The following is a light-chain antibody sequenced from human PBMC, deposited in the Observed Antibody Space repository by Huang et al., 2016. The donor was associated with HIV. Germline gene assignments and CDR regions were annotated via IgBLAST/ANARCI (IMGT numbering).Light chain of an antibody. CDR3: QQYNNRYT. V-gene: IGKV3-15*01. Sequence: IVMTQSPATLSVSPGERATLSCRASQRISSNLAWYQQKPGQAPRRIIYGAYTRATGSPARFSGSGSWTEFTLTISSLQSEDFAVYYCQQYNNRYTFGQGTKLEIK. CDR1: QRISSN. J-gene: IGKJ2*01. CDR2: GAY.